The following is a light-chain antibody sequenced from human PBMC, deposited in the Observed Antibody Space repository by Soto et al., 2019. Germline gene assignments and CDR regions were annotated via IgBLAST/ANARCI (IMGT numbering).Light chain of an antibody. CDR1: SSNIGSNY. V-gene: IGLV1-47*01. CDR3: AAWDDSLV. J-gene: IGLJ2*01. CDR2: RNN. Sequence: QSVLTQPPSASGTPGQRVTISCSGSSSNIGSNYVSWYQQVPGTAPKLLIYRNNQRPSGVPDRFSGSKSGPSASLAISGLRSEDEADYYCAAWDDSLVFGGGTKLTVL.